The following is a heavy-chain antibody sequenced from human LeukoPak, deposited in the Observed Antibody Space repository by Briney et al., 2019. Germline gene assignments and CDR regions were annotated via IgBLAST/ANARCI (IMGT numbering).Heavy chain of an antibody. CDR3: ARAHYYGSGSYWEGFSY. CDR1: GYIFTSYY. D-gene: IGHD3-10*01. V-gene: IGHV1-46*01. CDR2: INPSGGTT. Sequence: ASVKVSCKASGYIFTSYYIHWIRQAPGQGLEWMGIINPSGGTTRYAQKFQGRVSMTRDMSTSTVYMELTSLRSEDTAVYYCARAHYYGSGSYWEGFSYWGQGTLVTVSS. J-gene: IGHJ4*02.